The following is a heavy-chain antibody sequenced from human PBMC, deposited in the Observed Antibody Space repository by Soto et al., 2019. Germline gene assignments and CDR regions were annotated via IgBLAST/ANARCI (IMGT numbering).Heavy chain of an antibody. V-gene: IGHV1-18*01. CDR3: ASGAIVVVPAAIPWYYYGMDV. Sequence: ASVKVSCKASGYTFTSYGISWVRQAPGQGLEWMGWISAYNGNTNYAQKLQGRVTMTTDTSTSTAYMELRSLRSDDTAVYYCASGAIVVVPAAIPWYYYGMDVWGQGTTVTV. CDR2: ISAYNGNT. CDR1: GYTFTSYG. J-gene: IGHJ6*02. D-gene: IGHD2-2*02.